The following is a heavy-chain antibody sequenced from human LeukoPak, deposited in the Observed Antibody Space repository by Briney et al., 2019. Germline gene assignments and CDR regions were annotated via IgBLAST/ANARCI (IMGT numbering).Heavy chain of an antibody. J-gene: IGHJ4*02. CDR2: MNPNSGNT. Sequence: RASVKVSCKASGYTFTSYDINWVRQATGQGLEWKGWMNPNSGNTGYAQKFQGRVTITRNTSISTAYMELSSLRSEDTAVYYCAGLASSSWYLIWGQGTLVTVSS. CDR3: AGLASSSWYLI. V-gene: IGHV1-8*03. CDR1: GYTFTSYD. D-gene: IGHD6-13*01.